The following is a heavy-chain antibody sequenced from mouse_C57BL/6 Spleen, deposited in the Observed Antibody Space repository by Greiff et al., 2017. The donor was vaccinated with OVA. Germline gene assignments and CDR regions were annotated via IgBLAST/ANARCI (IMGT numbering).Heavy chain of an antibody. D-gene: IGHD1-1*01. CDR2: ISSGGSYT. CDR3: ARDTTVVDYYAMDY. V-gene: IGHV5-6*03. J-gene: IGHJ4*01. CDR1: GFTFSSYG. Sequence: EVKVEESGGGLVKPGGSLKLSCAASGFTFSSYGMSWVRQTPDKRLEWVATISSGGSYTYYPDSVKGRFTISRDNAKNTLYLQMSSLKSEDTAMYYGARDTTVVDYYAMDYWGQGTSVTVSS.